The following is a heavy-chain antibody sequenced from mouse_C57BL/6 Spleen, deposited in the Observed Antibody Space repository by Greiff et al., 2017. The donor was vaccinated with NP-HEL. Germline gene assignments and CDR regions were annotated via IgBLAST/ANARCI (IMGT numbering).Heavy chain of an antibody. CDR2: ISSGGDYI. J-gene: IGHJ4*01. CDR3: TRDRRLREAMDY. CDR1: GFTFSSYA. Sequence: EVMLVESGEGLVKPGGSLKLSCAASGFTFSSYAMSWVRQTPEKRLEWVAYISSGGDYIYYADTVKGRFTISRDNARNTLYLQMSSLKSEDTAMYYCTRDRRLREAMDYWGQGTSVTVSS. V-gene: IGHV5-9-1*02. D-gene: IGHD2-4*01.